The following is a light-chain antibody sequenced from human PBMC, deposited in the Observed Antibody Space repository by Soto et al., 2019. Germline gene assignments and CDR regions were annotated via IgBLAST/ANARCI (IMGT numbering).Light chain of an antibody. J-gene: IGLJ2*01. CDR2: GNT. V-gene: IGLV1-40*01. Sequence: QSVLTQPPSVSGAPGQRVTISCTGSSSNIGAGYDVHWYQQLPGTAPKLLIYGNTNRPSGVPDRFSGSKSDTSGSLAITGLQAEDEADYYCQSYDSSLSAVVFGGGTKLTVL. CDR3: QSYDSSLSAVV. CDR1: SSNIGAGYD.